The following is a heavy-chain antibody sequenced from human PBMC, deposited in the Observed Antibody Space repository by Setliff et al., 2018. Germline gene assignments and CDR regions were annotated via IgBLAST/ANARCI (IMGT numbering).Heavy chain of an antibody. Sequence: GASVKVSCKASGYSFTPFGISWVRQAPGQGLEWMGGFDPEDGETIYAQKFQGRVTMTEDTSTDTAYMELSSLRTEDTAVYYCARGRAGAFDYWGQGTLVTVSS. D-gene: IGHD3-10*01. CDR1: GYSFTPFG. J-gene: IGHJ4*02. CDR2: FDPEDGET. CDR3: ARGRAGAFDY. V-gene: IGHV1-24*01.